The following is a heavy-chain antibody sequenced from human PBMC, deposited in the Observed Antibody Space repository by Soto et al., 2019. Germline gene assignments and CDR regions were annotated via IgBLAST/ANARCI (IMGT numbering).Heavy chain of an antibody. CDR3: AKAPCSGGSCYHDY. D-gene: IGHD2-15*01. V-gene: IGHV3-30*18. CDR1: GFTFSSYG. CDR2: ISYDGSNK. Sequence: QVQLVESGGGVVQPGRSLRLSCAASGFTFSSYGMHWVRQAPGKGLEWVVVISYDGSNKYYADSVKGRFTISRDNSKNTLYLQMNSLRAEDTAVYYCAKAPCSGGSCYHDYWGQGTLVTVSS. J-gene: IGHJ4*02.